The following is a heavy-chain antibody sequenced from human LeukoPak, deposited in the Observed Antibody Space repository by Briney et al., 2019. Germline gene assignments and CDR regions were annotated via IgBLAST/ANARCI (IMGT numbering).Heavy chain of an antibody. Sequence: PGGSLRLSCAASGFTFSNAWMSWVRQAPGKGLEWVGHIKSKTDGGTTDYAAPVKGRFTISRDDSKNTLYLQMNSLKTEDTAVYYCTTLKYQLPQAARLYGMDVWGKGTTVTVSS. CDR2: IKSKTDGGTT. CDR3: TTLKYQLPQAARLYGMDV. CDR1: GFTFSNAW. V-gene: IGHV3-15*01. D-gene: IGHD2-2*01. J-gene: IGHJ6*04.